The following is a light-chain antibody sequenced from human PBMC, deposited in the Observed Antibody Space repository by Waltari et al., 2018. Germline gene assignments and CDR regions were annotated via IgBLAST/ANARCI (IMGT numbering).Light chain of an antibody. J-gene: IGLJ2*01. Sequence: QSVLTQPPSASGTPGQSVPSSCSGSLSNIGTHYVYWYQQLPGTAPKLLIYLPHQRPSGVPDRFSASKSGTSASLAISGLRFEDEGDYYCATRDEGPTVVFGGGTKVTVL. CDR2: LPH. CDR3: ATRDEGPTVV. CDR1: LSNIGTHY. V-gene: IGLV1-47*01.